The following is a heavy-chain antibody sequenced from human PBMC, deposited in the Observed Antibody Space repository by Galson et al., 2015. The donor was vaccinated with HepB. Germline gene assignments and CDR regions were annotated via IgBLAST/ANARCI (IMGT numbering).Heavy chain of an antibody. D-gene: IGHD6-13*01. CDR2: TYYRSKWYN. CDR1: GDSVSSNSAA. V-gene: IGHV6-1*01. J-gene: IGHJ6*02. CDR3: ARDLLRYSSSWSIWGWYYGMDV. Sequence: CAISGDSVSSNSAAWNWIRQSPSRGLEWLGRTYYRSKWYNDYAVSVKSRITINPDTSKNQFSLQLNSVTPEDTAVYYCARDLLRYSSSWSIWGWYYGMDVWGQGTTVTVSS.